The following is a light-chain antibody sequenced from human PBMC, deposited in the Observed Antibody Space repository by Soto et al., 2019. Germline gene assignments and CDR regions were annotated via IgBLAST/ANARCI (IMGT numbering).Light chain of an antibody. CDR1: QSVSSSY. V-gene: IGKV3-15*01. CDR3: QQYNIWPLWT. J-gene: IGKJ1*01. CDR2: AAS. Sequence: EIVLTQSPGTLSLSPGERATLSCRAIQSVSSSYLAWYQQKPGQPPRLLIYAASTRATDVPARFSGGGSETEFTLTISSLQSEDFAVYFCQQYNIWPLWTFGQGTKVDIK.